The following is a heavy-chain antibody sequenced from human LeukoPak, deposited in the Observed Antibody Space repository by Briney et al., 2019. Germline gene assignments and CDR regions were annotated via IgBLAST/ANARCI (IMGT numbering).Heavy chain of an antibody. V-gene: IGHV3-30*04. J-gene: IGHJ3*02. CDR1: GFTFSTYA. CDR3: ARARSSYGYGDAFDI. D-gene: IGHD5-18*01. CDR2: ISYDGSSK. Sequence: GGSLRLSCAASGFTFSTYAMHWVRQAPGKGLEWVAVISYDGSSKYYADSVKGRFTISRDNSKNTLYLQMNSLGAEDTAVYYCARARSSYGYGDAFDIWGQGTMVTVSS.